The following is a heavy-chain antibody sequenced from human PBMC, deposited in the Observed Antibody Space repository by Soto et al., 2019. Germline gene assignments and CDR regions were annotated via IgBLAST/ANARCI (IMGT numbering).Heavy chain of an antibody. Sequence: SVKVSCKASGGTFSSYAISRVRQAPGQGLEWMGGIIPIFGTANYAQKFQGRVTITADESTSTAYMELSSLRSEDTAVYYCARVLCSGGSCSNPFDYWGQGTLVTVSS. D-gene: IGHD2-15*01. V-gene: IGHV1-69*13. CDR2: IIPIFGTA. J-gene: IGHJ4*02. CDR3: ARVLCSGGSCSNPFDY. CDR1: GGTFSSYA.